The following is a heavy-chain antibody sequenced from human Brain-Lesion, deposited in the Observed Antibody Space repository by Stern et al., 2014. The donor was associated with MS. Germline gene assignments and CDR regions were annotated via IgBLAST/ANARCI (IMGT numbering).Heavy chain of an antibody. J-gene: IGHJ6*02. V-gene: IGHV4-61*02. D-gene: IGHD2-2*01. CDR1: GGSISSGGYY. CDR2: IFNSGST. Sequence: QLVQSGPGLVKPSQTLSLSCTVSGGSISSGGYYWSWIRQPAGKGLEWIGRIFNSGSTSYNPSLTSRVTLSIDTPKNTISLRLNSMTAADTAVYYCARGRVVPGFQYYATDVWGQGTTVIVSS. CDR3: ARGRVVPGFQYYATDV.